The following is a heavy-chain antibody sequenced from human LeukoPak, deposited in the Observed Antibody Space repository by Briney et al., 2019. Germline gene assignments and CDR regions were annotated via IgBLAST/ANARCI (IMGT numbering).Heavy chain of an antibody. Sequence: SETLSLTRTVSGGSISSYYWSWIRQPAGKGLEWIGRIYTSGSTNYNPSLKSRVTMSVDTSKNQFSLKLSSVTAADTAVYYCARDRDSSGWSGEAYFDYWGQGTLVTVSS. V-gene: IGHV4-4*07. CDR1: GGSISSYY. J-gene: IGHJ4*02. D-gene: IGHD6-19*01. CDR2: IYTSGST. CDR3: ARDRDSSGWSGEAYFDY.